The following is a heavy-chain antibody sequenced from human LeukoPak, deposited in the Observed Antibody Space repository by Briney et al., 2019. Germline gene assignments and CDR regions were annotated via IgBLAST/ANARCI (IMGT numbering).Heavy chain of an antibody. J-gene: IGHJ5*02. CDR1: GGSISSYY. CDR3: ARGDFWSGYYTAPPGFDP. V-gene: IGHV4-59*01. D-gene: IGHD3-3*01. Sequence: SETLSLTCTVSGGSISSYYWSWIRQPPGKGLEWIGYIYYSGSTNYNPPLKSRVTTSVDTSKNQFSLKLSSVTAADTAVYYCARGDFWSGYYTAPPGFDPWGQGTLVTVSS. CDR2: IYYSGST.